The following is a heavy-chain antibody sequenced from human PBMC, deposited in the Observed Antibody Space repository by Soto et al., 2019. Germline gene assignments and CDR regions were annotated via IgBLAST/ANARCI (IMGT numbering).Heavy chain of an antibody. CDR1: GGSISSYY. V-gene: IGHV4-59*01. J-gene: IGHJ4*02. CDR2: IYYSGST. Sequence: SETLSLTCTVSGGSISSYYWSWIRQPPGKGLEWIGYIYYSGSTNYNPSLKSRVTISVDTSKNRFSLKLSSVTAADTAVYYCARYDYIGGYFDYWGQGTLVTVS. D-gene: IGHD4-4*01. CDR3: ARYDYIGGYFDY.